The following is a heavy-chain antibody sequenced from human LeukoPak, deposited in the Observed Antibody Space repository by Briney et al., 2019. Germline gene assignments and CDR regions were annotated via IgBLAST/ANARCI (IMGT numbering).Heavy chain of an antibody. CDR1: GGSISSYY. D-gene: IGHD1-26*01. CDR2: IYYSGST. CDR3: ARVRSGSRDAFDI. J-gene: IGHJ3*02. Sequence: SETLSLTCTVSGGSISSYYWSWIRQPPGKGLEWIGYIYYSGSTNYNPSLKSRVTISVDTSKNQFSLNLSSVTAADTAVYNCARVRSGSRDAFDIWGQGTMVTVSS. V-gene: IGHV4-59*08.